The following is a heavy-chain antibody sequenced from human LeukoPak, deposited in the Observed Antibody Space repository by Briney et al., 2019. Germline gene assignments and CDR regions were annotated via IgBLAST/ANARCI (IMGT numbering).Heavy chain of an antibody. V-gene: IGHV4-59*01. CDR3: ARVYSSSSGFGYYYYYTDV. D-gene: IGHD6-6*01. CDR1: GGSISSYY. J-gene: IGHJ6*03. Sequence: ETLSLTCTVSGGSISSYYWSWFRQPPGKGLEWMGYIYYSGSTNYNPSLKSRVTISVDTSRNQFSLKLSSVTAADTAVYYCARVYSSSSGFGYYYYYTDVWGKGTTVTVSS. CDR2: IYYSGST.